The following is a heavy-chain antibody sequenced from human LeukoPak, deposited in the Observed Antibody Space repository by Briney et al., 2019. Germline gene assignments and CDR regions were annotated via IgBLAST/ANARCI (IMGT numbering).Heavy chain of an antibody. J-gene: IGHJ6*02. D-gene: IGHD3-16*01. CDR2: IYSGGST. CDR3: ARVKRYAYGMDV. CDR1: GFTVSSNY. V-gene: IGHV3-53*01. Sequence: GGSLRLSCAASGFTVSSNYMSWVRQASGKGLEWVSVIYSGGSTYYADSVKGRFTISRDNSKNTLYLQMNSLRAEDTAVYYCARVKRYAYGMDVWGQGTTVTVSS.